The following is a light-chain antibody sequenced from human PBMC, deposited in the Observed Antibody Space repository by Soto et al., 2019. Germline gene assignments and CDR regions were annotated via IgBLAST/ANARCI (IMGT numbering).Light chain of an antibody. Sequence: DIQNARTSSTPSSPVRERVTITFPALQIVSNVLAWFQQKPGRAPKLLIFDISNLASGVPSRFSGSGSGSATEFTLTISSLQPDDSATYYCQQYYSYPWTFGQGTKVDIK. CDR3: QQYYSYPWT. CDR2: DIS. V-gene: IGKV1-5*01. J-gene: IGKJ1*01. CDR1: QIVSNV.